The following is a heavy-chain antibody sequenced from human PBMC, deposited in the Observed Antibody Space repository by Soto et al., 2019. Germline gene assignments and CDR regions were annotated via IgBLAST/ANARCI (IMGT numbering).Heavy chain of an antibody. V-gene: IGHV1-2*02. CDR1: GYTFTGYY. J-gene: IGHJ4*02. CDR2: INPNSGGT. D-gene: IGHD5-12*01. Sequence: GASVKVSCKASGYTFTGYYMHWVRQAPGQGLEWMGWINPNSGGTNYAQKFQGRVTMTRDTSISTAYMELSRLRSDDTAVYYCASARSAYDRSQDYWGQGTLVTVSS. CDR3: ASARSAYDRSQDY.